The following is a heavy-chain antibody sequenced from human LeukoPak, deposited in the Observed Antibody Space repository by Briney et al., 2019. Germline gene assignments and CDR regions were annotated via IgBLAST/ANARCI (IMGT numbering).Heavy chain of an antibody. Sequence: GGSLRLSCAASGFTFSSYAMSWVRQAPGKGLEWVSAIRGSGGSTYYADSVKGRFTISRDNSKNPLYLQMNSLRAEDTAVYYCAKGAVTYYYYYYVDVWGKGTTVTVSS. CDR1: GFTFSSYA. D-gene: IGHD4-17*01. J-gene: IGHJ6*03. CDR3: AKGAVTYYYYYYVDV. V-gene: IGHV3-23*01. CDR2: IRGSGGST.